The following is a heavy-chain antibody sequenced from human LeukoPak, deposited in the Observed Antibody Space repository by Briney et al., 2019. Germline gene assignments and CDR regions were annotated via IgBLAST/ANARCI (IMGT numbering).Heavy chain of an antibody. CDR2: IKSKTDRGTT. CDR3: TTGYCSSSSCHRSLYFDY. Sequence: GGSLRLSCAGPGFTFSNAWRGWVRQAPGKGLEWVGRIKSKTDRGTTDYAAPVKGRFTVSRDNSKNTLYLQMNSLKTEDTAVYYGTTGYCSSSSCHRSLYFDYWGQGTLVTVSS. CDR1: GFTFSNAW. V-gene: IGHV3-15*01. D-gene: IGHD2-2*01. J-gene: IGHJ4*02.